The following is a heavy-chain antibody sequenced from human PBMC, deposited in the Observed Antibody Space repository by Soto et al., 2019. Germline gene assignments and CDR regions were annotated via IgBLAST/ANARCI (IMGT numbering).Heavy chain of an antibody. CDR3: AKDGGTVVVPAASGAFDI. V-gene: IGHV3-23*01. CDR2: ISGSGGST. D-gene: IGHD2-2*01. Sequence: GGSLRLSCAASGFTFSSYAMSWVRQAPGKGLEWVSAISGSGGSTYYADSVKGRFTISRDNSKNTLYLQMNSLRAEDTAVYYCAKDGGTVVVPAASGAFDIWGQGTMVTVSS. J-gene: IGHJ3*02. CDR1: GFTFSSYA.